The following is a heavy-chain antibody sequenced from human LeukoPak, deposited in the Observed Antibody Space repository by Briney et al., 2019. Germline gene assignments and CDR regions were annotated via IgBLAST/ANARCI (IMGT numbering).Heavy chain of an antibody. CDR1: GFTFSSYG. Sequence: GGSLRLSCAASGFTFSSYGMHWVRQAPGKGLEWVAVIWYDGSNKYYADSVKGRFTISRDNSKNTLYLQMNSLRAEDTAVYYCARDLYGSGSLQYYWGQGTLVTVSS. CDR2: IWYDGSNK. J-gene: IGHJ4*02. D-gene: IGHD3-10*01. CDR3: ARDLYGSGSLQYY. V-gene: IGHV3-33*01.